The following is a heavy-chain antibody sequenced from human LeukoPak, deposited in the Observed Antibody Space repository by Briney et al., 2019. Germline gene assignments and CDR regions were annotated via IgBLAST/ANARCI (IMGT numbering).Heavy chain of an antibody. V-gene: IGHV1-18*01. Sequence: GASVKVSCKASGYTFTRYGISWVRQAPGQGLEWMGWISAYNGNTNYAQKLQGRVTMTTDTSTSTAYMELRSLRSDDTAVYYCARDRAGYRSSWFPLDYWGQGTLVTVSS. CDR3: ARDRAGYRSSWFPLDY. CDR1: GYTFTRYG. CDR2: ISAYNGNT. D-gene: IGHD6-13*01. J-gene: IGHJ4*02.